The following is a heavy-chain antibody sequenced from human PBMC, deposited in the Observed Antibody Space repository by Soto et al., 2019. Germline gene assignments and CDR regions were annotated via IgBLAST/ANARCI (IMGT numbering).Heavy chain of an antibody. CDR1: GGSISSYY. V-gene: IGHV4-59*01. D-gene: IGHD2-21*01. J-gene: IGHJ5*02. Sequence: QVQLQESGPGLVKPSETLSLTCTVSGGSISSYYWSWIRQPPGKGLEWIGYIYYSGSTNYNPSLKSRVTISVDTSKNQFSLKLSSVTAADTAVYYCARDKGFVVAPVGWFDPWGQGTLVTVSS. CDR2: IYYSGST. CDR3: ARDKGFVVAPVGWFDP.